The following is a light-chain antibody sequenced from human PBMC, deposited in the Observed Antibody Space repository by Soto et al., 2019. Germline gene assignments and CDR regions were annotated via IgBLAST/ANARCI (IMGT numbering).Light chain of an antibody. Sequence: QLVLTQSPSASASLGASVKLTCTLSSGHSSYAIAWHQQQPEKGPRYLMKLNSDGSHSKGDGIPDRFSGSSSGAERYLTISSLQSEDEADYYGQTWGTGLLVFGGGTKLTVL. CDR2: LNSDGSH. CDR3: QTWGTGLLV. J-gene: IGLJ3*02. V-gene: IGLV4-69*01. CDR1: SGHSSYA.